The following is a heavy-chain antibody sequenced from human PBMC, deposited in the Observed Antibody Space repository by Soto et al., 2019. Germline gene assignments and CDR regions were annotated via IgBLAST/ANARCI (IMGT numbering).Heavy chain of an antibody. J-gene: IGHJ1*01. Sequence: PGGSLRLSCAASGFTFSSYGMHWVRQAPGKGLEWVAVISYDGSNKCYADSVKGRFTISRDNSKNTLYLQMNSLRAEDTAVYYCAKEGMTYYYDSSGYFASGYFQHWGQGTLVTVSS. CDR1: GFTFSSYG. CDR3: AKEGMTYYYDSSGYFASGYFQH. V-gene: IGHV3-30*18. CDR2: ISYDGSNK. D-gene: IGHD3-22*01.